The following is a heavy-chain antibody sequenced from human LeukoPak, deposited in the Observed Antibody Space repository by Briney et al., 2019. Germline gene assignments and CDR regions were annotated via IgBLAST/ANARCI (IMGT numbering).Heavy chain of an antibody. J-gene: IGHJ4*02. D-gene: IGHD2-2*01. Sequence: ASVKVSRKASGYTFTGYYMHWVRQAPGQGLEWMGRINPNSGGTNYAQKFQGRVTMTRDTSISTAYMELSRLRSDDTAVYYCARDCSSTSCYDYWGQGTLVTVSS. CDR3: ARDCSSTSCYDY. CDR2: INPNSGGT. V-gene: IGHV1-2*06. CDR1: GYTFTGYY.